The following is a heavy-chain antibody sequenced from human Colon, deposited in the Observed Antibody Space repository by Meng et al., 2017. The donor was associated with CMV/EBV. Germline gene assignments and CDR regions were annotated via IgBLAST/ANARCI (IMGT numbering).Heavy chain of an antibody. V-gene: IGHV3-23*01. CDR3: AKYEDIVVVPAAIRAYYYYYGMDV. J-gene: IGHJ6*02. CDR1: GFTFSSYA. Sequence: GGSLRLSCAASGFTFSSYAMSWVRQAPGKGLEWVSAISGSGGSTYYADSVKGRFTISRDNSKNTPYLQMNSLRAEDTAVYYCAKYEDIVVVPAAIRAYYYYYGMDVWGQGTTVTVSS. CDR2: ISGSGGST. D-gene: IGHD2-2*02.